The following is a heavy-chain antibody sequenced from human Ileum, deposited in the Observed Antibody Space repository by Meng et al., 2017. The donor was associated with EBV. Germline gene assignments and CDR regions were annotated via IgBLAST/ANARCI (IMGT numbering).Heavy chain of an antibody. CDR1: GYTFTSHA. D-gene: IGHD1-1*01. J-gene: IGHJ4*02. V-gene: IGHV7-4-1*02. CDR2: IITDTGVP. CDR3: ARWNGRDRKFDY. Sequence: QVQLVQSGXELKKXXXSVTVSCKASGYTFTSHAINWARQTPGQGLEWMGWIITDTGVPTYDQAFTGRFVFSLDTSVSTTYLQISSLKAEDTAVYFCARWNGRDRKFDYWGQGTLVTVSS.